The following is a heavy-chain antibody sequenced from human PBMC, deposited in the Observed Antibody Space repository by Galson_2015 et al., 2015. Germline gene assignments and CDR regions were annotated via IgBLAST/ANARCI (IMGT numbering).Heavy chain of an antibody. CDR1: GGSISTSTHY. D-gene: IGHD2-21*01. CDR2: SHYSGIT. Sequence: ETLSLTCTVSGGSISTSTHYWHWIRQPPGKGLEWVGNSHYSGITYYNPSLKGRVSISVDTSKNQFSLRLTSVTAADTALYFCARSFTAYCPSRNCRVSDCWGQGTLVTVSS. V-gene: IGHV4-39*01. CDR3: ARSFTAYCPSRNCRVSDC. J-gene: IGHJ4*02.